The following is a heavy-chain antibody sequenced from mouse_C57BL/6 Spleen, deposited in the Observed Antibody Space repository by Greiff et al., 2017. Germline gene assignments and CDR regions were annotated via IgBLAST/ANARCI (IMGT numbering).Heavy chain of an antibody. Sequence: EVNVVESGGGLVKPGGSLKLSCAASGFTFSSYAMSWVRQTPEKRLEWVATISDGGSYTYYPDNVKGRFTISRDNAKNNLYLQMSHLKSEDTAMYYCARDGPYYGNYAMDYWGQGTSVTVSS. CDR2: ISDGGSYT. CDR3: ARDGPYYGNYAMDY. CDR1: GFTFSSYA. V-gene: IGHV5-4*01. J-gene: IGHJ4*01. D-gene: IGHD1-1*02.